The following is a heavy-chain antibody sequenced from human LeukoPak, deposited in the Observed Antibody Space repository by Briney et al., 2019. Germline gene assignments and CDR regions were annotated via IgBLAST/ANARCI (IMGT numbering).Heavy chain of an antibody. CDR1: GYTFSSYG. V-gene: IGHV1-18*01. CDR3: ANFPTARDHSEGYAFDI. D-gene: IGHD4-17*01. CDR2: ISAYNGNT. J-gene: IGHJ3*02. Sequence: ASVKVSFKASGYTFSSYGISWVRQAPGQGLEWMGWISAYNGNTNFAQKLQGRVTMTADTSTSTAYMELRSLRSDDTAVYYCANFPTARDHSEGYAFDIWGQGTMVTVSS.